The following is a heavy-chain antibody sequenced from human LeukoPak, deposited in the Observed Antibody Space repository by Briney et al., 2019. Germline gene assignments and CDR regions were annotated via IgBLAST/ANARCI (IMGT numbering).Heavy chain of an antibody. CDR3: ASLTLTHRHFDY. Sequence: SVKVSCKASGGTFSSYAISWVRQAPGQGLEWMGGIIPIFGTANYAQKFQGRVTITADESTSTAYMELSSLRSEDTAVYYCASLTLTHRHFDYWGQGTLVTVSS. V-gene: IGHV1-69*13. D-gene: IGHD3-9*01. J-gene: IGHJ4*02. CDR2: IIPIFGTA. CDR1: GGTFSSYA.